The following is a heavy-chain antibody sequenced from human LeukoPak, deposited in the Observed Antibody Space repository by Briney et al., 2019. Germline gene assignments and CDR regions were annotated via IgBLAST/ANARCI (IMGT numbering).Heavy chain of an antibody. CDR2: INTSGSST. CDR1: GFTFSDYW. D-gene: IGHD1-14*01. J-gene: IGHJ4*02. CDR3: ARSNHADDF. Sequence: PGGSLRLSCAASGFTFSDYWMHWVRQVPGKGLVWVSRINTSGSSTTYADCVKGRFTISRDNAKNTLYLQMDSLRAEDTGVYYCARSNHADDFWGQGTLVTVSS. V-gene: IGHV3-74*03.